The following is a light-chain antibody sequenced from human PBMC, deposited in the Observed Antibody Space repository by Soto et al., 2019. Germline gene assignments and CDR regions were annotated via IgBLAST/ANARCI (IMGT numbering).Light chain of an antibody. Sequence: EIVLTQSPGTLSLSPGERATLSCRASQSVSSNLAWYQQKPGQAPRLLIYGASSRATGIPDRFSGSGSGTDFTLTISRLEPEDFAVYYCQQYAISWTFGQGTKVDIK. V-gene: IGKV3-20*01. J-gene: IGKJ1*01. CDR2: GAS. CDR1: QSVSSN. CDR3: QQYAISWT.